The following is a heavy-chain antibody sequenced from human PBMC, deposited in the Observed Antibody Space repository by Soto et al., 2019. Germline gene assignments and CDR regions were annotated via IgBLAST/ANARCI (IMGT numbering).Heavy chain of an antibody. CDR2: IYWDDDK. Sequence: QITLKESGPTLVKPTQTLTLTCTFSGFSLSTSGVGVGWIRQPPGKALEWLALIYWDDDKRYSPSLKSRLTITKDPSKTKGVLKMTNMDPLDTAKYYCARAGGVDYYDFWSGYYSRHYMDVWGKGTTVTVSS. J-gene: IGHJ6*03. CDR3: ARAGGVDYYDFWSGYYSRHYMDV. CDR1: GFSLSTSGVG. D-gene: IGHD3-3*01. V-gene: IGHV2-5*02.